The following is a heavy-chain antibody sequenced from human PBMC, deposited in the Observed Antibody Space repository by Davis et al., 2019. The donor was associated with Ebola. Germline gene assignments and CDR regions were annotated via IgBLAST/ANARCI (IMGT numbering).Heavy chain of an antibody. D-gene: IGHD3-3*01. V-gene: IGHV3-23*01. CDR2: ISGSGGST. CDR3: ARQGVRFLEWAHYYYYGMDV. CDR1: GFTFSSYA. J-gene: IGHJ6*02. Sequence: GGSLRLSCAASGFTFSSYAMSWVRQAPGKGLEWVSAISGSGGSTYYADSVKGRFTISRDNSKNTLYLQMNSLRAEDTAVYYCARQGVRFLEWAHYYYYGMDVWGQGTTVTVSS.